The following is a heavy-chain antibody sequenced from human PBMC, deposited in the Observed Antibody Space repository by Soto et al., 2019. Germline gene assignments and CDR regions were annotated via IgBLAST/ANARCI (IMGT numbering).Heavy chain of an antibody. J-gene: IGHJ4*02. CDR1: GYTFTCYG. CDR2: ISAYNGNT. CDR3: ARSIVVVTALDY. Sequence: ASVKVSCKASGYTFTCYGISWVRQAPGQGLEWMRWISAYNGNTNYAQKLQGRVTMTTDTSASTAYMELSSLRSEDTAVYYCARSIVVVTALDYWGQGTLVTVSS. V-gene: IGHV1-18*01. D-gene: IGHD2-21*02.